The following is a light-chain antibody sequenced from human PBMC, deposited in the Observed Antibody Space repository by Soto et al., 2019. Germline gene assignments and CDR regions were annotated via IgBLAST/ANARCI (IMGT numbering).Light chain of an antibody. CDR2: EVS. J-gene: IGLJ1*01. V-gene: IGLV2-14*01. CDR3: SSYTRSSTYV. Sequence: QSALTQPASVSGSPGQSITISCTGTSSDVGGYNYVSWYQQHPGKAPNLMIYEVSNRPSGVSNRFSSSKSGNTASLTISGLQAEDEADYYCSSYTRSSTYVFGTGTKVTVL. CDR1: SSDVGGYNY.